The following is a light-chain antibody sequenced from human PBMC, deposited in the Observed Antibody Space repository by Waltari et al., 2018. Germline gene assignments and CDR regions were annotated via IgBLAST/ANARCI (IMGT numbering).Light chain of an antibody. CDR3: LLYYGALDWI. CDR1: TGTVPSGFS. Sequence: QTVVTQEPSVTVSPGGTVTLTCASRTGTVPSGFSPYWFQQKPGQAPRALIYSINQRHSWTPARFSGSLLGGKAALTLSGVQPEDEAVYYCLLYYGALDWIFGGGTNLTVL. J-gene: IGLJ2*01. CDR2: SIN. V-gene: IGLV7-43*01.